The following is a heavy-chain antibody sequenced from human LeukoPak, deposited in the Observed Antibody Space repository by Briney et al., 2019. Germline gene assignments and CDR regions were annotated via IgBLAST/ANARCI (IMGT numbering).Heavy chain of an antibody. CDR3: ARQLRQWLGHDAFDI. J-gene: IGHJ3*02. CDR1: GGSISSSGYY. CDR2: IYYSGST. V-gene: IGHV4-39*01. D-gene: IGHD6-19*01. Sequence: SETLSLTCTVSGGSISSSGYYWGWIRQPPGKGLEWIGSIYYSGSTYYNPSLKSRVTISVDTSKNQFSLKLSSVTAADTAVYYCARQLRQWLGHDAFDIWGQGTMVTVSS.